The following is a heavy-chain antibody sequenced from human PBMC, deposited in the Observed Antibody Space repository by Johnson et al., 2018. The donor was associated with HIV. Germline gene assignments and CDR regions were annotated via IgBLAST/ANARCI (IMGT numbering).Heavy chain of an antibody. Sequence: QVQLVESGGGVVRPGESLRLSCAASGFTFSTYAMHCVRQAPGKGLEWVSFIRFDGSNKYYADSVKGRLTISRDNYKNTLYLQMNSLIAEDTVVYYCAPGGLLSPDAFDIWGQGTMVTFSS. CDR3: APGGLLSPDAFDI. D-gene: IGHD2-21*02. CDR1: GFTFSTYA. V-gene: IGHV3-30*02. J-gene: IGHJ3*02. CDR2: IRFDGSNK.